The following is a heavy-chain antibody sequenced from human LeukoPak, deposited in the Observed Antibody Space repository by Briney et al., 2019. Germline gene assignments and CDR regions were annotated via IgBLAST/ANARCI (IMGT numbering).Heavy chain of an antibody. CDR2: ISYDGSNK. D-gene: IGHD5-18*01. J-gene: IGHJ4*02. CDR3: AKALGYSYGYYFDY. CDR1: GFTFSSYA. V-gene: IGHV3-30-3*01. Sequence: PGGSLRLSCAASGFTFSSYAMHWVRQASGKGLEWVAVISYDGSNKYYADSVKGRFTISRDNSKNTLYLQMNSLRAEDTAVYYCAKALGYSYGYYFDYWGQGTLVTVSS.